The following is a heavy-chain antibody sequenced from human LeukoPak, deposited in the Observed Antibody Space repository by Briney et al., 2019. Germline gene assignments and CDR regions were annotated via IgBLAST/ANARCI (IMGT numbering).Heavy chain of an antibody. D-gene: IGHD6-19*01. Sequence: GRSLRLSCAASGFTFSSYSMHWVRQAPGKGLEWVAVISYEGSNKDYADSVKGRFTISRDNSKNTLYLQMNSLRAEDTAVYYCAKMVPSIAVAGTDYWGQGTLVTVSS. CDR3: AKMVPSIAVAGTDY. CDR1: GFTFSSYS. CDR2: ISYEGSNK. J-gene: IGHJ4*02. V-gene: IGHV3-30*18.